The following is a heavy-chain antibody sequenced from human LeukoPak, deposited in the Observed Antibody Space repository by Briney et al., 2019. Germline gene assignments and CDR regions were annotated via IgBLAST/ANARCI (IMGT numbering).Heavy chain of an antibody. J-gene: IGHJ4*02. D-gene: IGHD5-18*01. CDR2: IYYSGST. CDR3: ARRKDSYVDY. V-gene: IGHV4-39*01. CDR1: GGSISSSSYY. Sequence: SETLSLTCTVSGGSISSSSYYWGWIRQPPGKGLEWIGSIYYSGSTYYNPSLKSRVTISVDTSKNQFSLKLSSVTAADTAVYYCARRKDSYVDYRGQGTLVTVSS.